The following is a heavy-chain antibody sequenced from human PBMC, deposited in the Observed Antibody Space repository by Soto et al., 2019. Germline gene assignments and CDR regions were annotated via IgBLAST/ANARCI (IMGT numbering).Heavy chain of an antibody. Sequence: QIQLVQSEGEVRQPGASVKVSCKTSGYTFINYGVTWVRQRPGQGLEWMGWLNTYNANTKYAQKLQGRATMTADTSASTAYVELRSLRSDDPAVYFCARAQTPTESDFWGQGTLVIVSS. CDR1: GYTFINYG. J-gene: IGHJ4*02. V-gene: IGHV1-18*01. D-gene: IGHD2-15*01. CDR2: LNTYNANT. CDR3: ARAQTPTESDF.